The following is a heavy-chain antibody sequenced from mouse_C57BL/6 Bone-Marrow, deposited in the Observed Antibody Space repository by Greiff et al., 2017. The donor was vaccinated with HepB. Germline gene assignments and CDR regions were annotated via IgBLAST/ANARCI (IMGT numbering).Heavy chain of an antibody. D-gene: IGHD4-1*01. CDR3: CPNWAWFAY. CDR1: GYAFSSSW. V-gene: IGHV1-82*01. CDR2: IYPGDGDT. Sequence: QVQLQQSGPELVKPGASVKISCKASGYAFSSSWMNWVKQRPGKGLEWIGRIYPGDGDTNYNGKFKGKATLTADKSSNTAYMQLSSLTSEDSAVYFCCPNWAWFAYWGQGTLVTVSA. J-gene: IGHJ3*01.